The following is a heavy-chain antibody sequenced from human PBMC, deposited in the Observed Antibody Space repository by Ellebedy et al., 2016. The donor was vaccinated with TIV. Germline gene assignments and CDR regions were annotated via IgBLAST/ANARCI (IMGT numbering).Heavy chain of an antibody. D-gene: IGHD3-3*01. CDR3: ARWYYDLWTGLYN. Sequence: GESLKISCAASGFSFSRYWMTWVRQAPGKGLEWVANIKYDGSETYLVDSVKGRFTISRDNAKNTLYLQMNSLRAEDTAVYFCARWYYDLWTGLYNWGQGTLVTVSS. CDR1: GFSFSRYW. CDR2: IKYDGSET. J-gene: IGHJ4*02. V-gene: IGHV3-7*02.